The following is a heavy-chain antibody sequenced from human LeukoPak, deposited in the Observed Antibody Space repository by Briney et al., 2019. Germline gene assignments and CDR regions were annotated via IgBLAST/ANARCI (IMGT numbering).Heavy chain of an antibody. CDR2: MYYSGST. D-gene: IGHD3-9*01. Sequence: SSETLSLTCIVSGGSISRSSYYWGWIRQPPGKGLEWIGSMYYSGSTYYNPSLKSRVTMSVDTSKNQFSLKLGSVTAADTAVYYCARDEDYDILTGYYTLGYWGQGTLVTVSS. CDR1: GGSISRSSYY. J-gene: IGHJ4*02. CDR3: ARDEDYDILTGYYTLGY. V-gene: IGHV4-39*07.